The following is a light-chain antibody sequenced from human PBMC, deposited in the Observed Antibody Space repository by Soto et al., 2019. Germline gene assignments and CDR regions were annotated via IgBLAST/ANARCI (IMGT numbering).Light chain of an antibody. CDR2: AAS. Sequence: DIQMTQSPSSLSASVGDRVTITCRASQSISNYLNWYQQKPGKAPKLLIYAASSLQSGVPSRFSGSGSATDFTLTISSLQLGDFATYFCQQSYSTPTFGQGTRLEIK. CDR1: QSISNY. CDR3: QQSYSTPT. J-gene: IGKJ5*01. V-gene: IGKV1-39*01.